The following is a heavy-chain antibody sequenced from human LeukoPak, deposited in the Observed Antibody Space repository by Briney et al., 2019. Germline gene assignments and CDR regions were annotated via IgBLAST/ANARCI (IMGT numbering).Heavy chain of an antibody. CDR1: GGSISSGGYS. CDR2: IYYSGST. J-gene: IGHJ5*02. CDR3: ARLVSTQGDTYNWFDP. Sequence: SGTLSLTCAVSGGSISSGGYSWSWIRQPPGKGLEWIGYIYYSGSTYYNPSLKSRVTISVDTSKNQFSLKLSSVTAADTAVYYCARLVSTQGDTYNWFDPWGQGTLVTVSS. V-gene: IGHV4-30-4*07.